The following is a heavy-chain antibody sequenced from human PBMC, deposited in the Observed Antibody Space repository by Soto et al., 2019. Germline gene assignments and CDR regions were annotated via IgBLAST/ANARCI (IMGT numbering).Heavy chain of an antibody. CDR3: ARDLFDPYGSGRRYFDY. D-gene: IGHD3-10*01. CDR1: GGSISSYY. J-gene: IGHJ4*02. Sequence: KPSETLSLTCTVSGGSISSYYWSWIRQPPGKGLEWIGYIYYSGSTNYNPSLKSRVTISVDTSKNQFSLKLSSVTAADTAVYYCARDLFDPYGSGRRYFDYWGQGTLVTVSS. V-gene: IGHV4-59*01. CDR2: IYYSGST.